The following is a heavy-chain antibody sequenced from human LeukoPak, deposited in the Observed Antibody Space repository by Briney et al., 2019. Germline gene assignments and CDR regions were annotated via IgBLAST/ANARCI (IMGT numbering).Heavy chain of an antibody. V-gene: IGHV3-30*04. CDR1: GFTFSAYT. D-gene: IGHD5-18*01. CDR3: ARNQFGYSYYYSMDV. J-gene: IGHJ6*02. CDR2: ISYDGSDK. Sequence: GGSLRLSCAASGFTFSAYTMHWVRQAPGKGLEWVAVISYDGSDKYYSDSVKGRFTISRDNSKNTLYLQMNSLRAEDTAVYYCARNQFGYSYYYSMDVWGQGTTVTVSS.